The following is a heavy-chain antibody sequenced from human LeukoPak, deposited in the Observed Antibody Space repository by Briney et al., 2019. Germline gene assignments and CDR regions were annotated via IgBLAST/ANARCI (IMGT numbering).Heavy chain of an antibody. CDR2: INHSGST. Sequence: SETLSLTCAVYGGSLSGYYWSWIRQPPGKGLEWIGEINHSGSTNYNPSLKSRVTISVDTSKNQFSLKLSSVTAADTAVYYCASPYCTNGVCYFGYWGQGTLVTVSS. CDR1: GGSLSGYY. D-gene: IGHD2-8*01. V-gene: IGHV4-34*01. J-gene: IGHJ4*02. CDR3: ASPYCTNGVCYFGY.